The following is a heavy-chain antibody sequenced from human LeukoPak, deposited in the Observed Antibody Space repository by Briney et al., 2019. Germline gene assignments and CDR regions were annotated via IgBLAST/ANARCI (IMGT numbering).Heavy chain of an antibody. Sequence: SETLSLTCTVSGGSISSGSYYWSWIRQPAGKGLEWIGRIYTSGSTNYNPSLKSRVTISVDTSKNQFSLKLSSVTAADTAVYYCAGGDYLWFDPWGQGTLVTVSS. V-gene: IGHV4-61*02. CDR3: AGGDYLWFDP. D-gene: IGHD4-17*01. J-gene: IGHJ5*02. CDR1: GGSISSGSYY. CDR2: IYTSGST.